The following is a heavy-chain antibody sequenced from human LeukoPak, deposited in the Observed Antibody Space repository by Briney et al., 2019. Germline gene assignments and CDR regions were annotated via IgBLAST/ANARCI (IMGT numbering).Heavy chain of an antibody. CDR3: ARDESYSFDY. V-gene: IGHV3-21*01. Sequence: GGSLRLSCAASGFTFSSYIMNWVRQAPGKGLEWVSSISRNGTYIHYADSVKSRFTISRDNAKQSLYLQMSSLRAEDTAVYYCARDESYSFDYWGQGTLVTVSS. D-gene: IGHD1-26*01. J-gene: IGHJ4*02. CDR1: GFTFSSYI. CDR2: ISRNGTYI.